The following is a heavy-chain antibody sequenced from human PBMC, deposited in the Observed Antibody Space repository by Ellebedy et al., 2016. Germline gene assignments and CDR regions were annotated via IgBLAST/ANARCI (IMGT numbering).Heavy chain of an antibody. D-gene: IGHD6-13*01. CDR1: GYTFTSYG. J-gene: IGHJ4*02. V-gene: IGHV1-69*13. Sequence: SVKVSXXASGYTFTSYGISWVRQATGQGLEWMGGIIPIFGTANYAQKFQGRVTITADESTSTAYMELSSLRSEDTAVYYCARAYVAQQLVYYFDYWGQGTLVTVSS. CDR3: ARAYVAQQLVYYFDY. CDR2: IIPIFGTA.